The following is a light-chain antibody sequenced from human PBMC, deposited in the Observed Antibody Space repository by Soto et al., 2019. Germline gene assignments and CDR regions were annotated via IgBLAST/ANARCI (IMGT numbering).Light chain of an antibody. CDR2: GAC. V-gene: IGKV3-20*01. Sequence: ENVLTQSPGTLSLSPGERATLSCRASQNVSSSYLAWYQQKPGQAPRLLIYGACSRATGIPDRVSGSGSGTDFTLTISRLEPGDFAVYYCQEYGSSPRTFGQGTKLGIK. CDR1: QNVSSSY. J-gene: IGKJ2*01. CDR3: QEYGSSPRT.